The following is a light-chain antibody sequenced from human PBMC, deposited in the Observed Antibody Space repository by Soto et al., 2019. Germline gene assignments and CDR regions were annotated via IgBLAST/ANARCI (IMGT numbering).Light chain of an antibody. CDR2: SSN. CDR1: SSNIGSNS. Sequence: VLTQPPSASGTPGQRVTISCSGSSSNIGSNSVNWYQQLPGTAPKLLMYSSNQRPSGVPDRFSGSKSGTSASLAISGLQSEDEADYYCAAWDDSLNGVVFGGGTQLTVL. CDR3: AAWDDSLNGVV. V-gene: IGLV1-44*01. J-gene: IGLJ2*01.